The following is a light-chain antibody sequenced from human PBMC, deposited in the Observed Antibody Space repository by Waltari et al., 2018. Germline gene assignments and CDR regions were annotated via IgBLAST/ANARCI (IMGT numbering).Light chain of an antibody. Sequence: PGERATLSCRASQSVSSYLAWYQQKPGQAPRLLIYDASNRATGIPARFSGSGSGTDFTLTISSLEPEDFAVYYCQQRSNWPPLTCGGGTKVEIK. CDR2: DAS. V-gene: IGKV3-11*01. CDR1: QSVSSY. J-gene: IGKJ4*01. CDR3: QQRSNWPPLT.